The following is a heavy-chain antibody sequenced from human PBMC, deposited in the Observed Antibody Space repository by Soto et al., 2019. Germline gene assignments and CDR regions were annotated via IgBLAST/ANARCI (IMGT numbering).Heavy chain of an antibody. D-gene: IGHD5-18*01. J-gene: IGHJ3*02. CDR1: GFSLSTSGVG. CDR2: IYWDDDK. Sequence: QITLKESGPTLVKPTQTLTLTCTFSGFSLSTSGVGVGWIRQPPGKALEWLALIYWDDDKRYSPSLKSRLTITKDASKNQVVLTMTNMDPVDTATYYCAHRGYSYGPDAFDIWGQGTMVTVSS. CDR3: AHRGYSYGPDAFDI. V-gene: IGHV2-5*02.